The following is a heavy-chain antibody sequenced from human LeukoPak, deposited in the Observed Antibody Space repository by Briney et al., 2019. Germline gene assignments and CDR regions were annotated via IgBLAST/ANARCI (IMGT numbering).Heavy chain of an antibody. V-gene: IGHV4-59*01. CDR2: VYYSGST. J-gene: IGHJ4*02. CDR1: GGSISTYY. CDR3: ARGYSSSWFYFDY. D-gene: IGHD6-13*01. Sequence: SETLSLTCTVSGGSISTYYWSWIRQPPGKGLEWIGYVYYSGSTNYNPSLKSRVTISVDTSKSQFSLKLSSVTAADTAVYYCARGYSSSWFYFDYWGQGTLVTVSS.